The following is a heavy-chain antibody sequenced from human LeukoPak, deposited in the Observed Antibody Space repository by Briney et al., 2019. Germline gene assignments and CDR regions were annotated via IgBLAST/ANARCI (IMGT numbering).Heavy chain of an antibody. J-gene: IGHJ4*02. CDR2: IYSGGST. D-gene: IGHD2-2*01. V-gene: IGHV3-66*01. Sequence: GGSLRLSCAASGFTFSSYAMSWVRQAPGKGLEWVSVIYSGGSTYYADSVKGRFTISRDNSKNTLYLQMNSLRAEDTAVYYCARDSYCSSTSCGFDYWGQGTLVTVSS. CDR1: GFTFSSYA. CDR3: ARDSYCSSTSCGFDY.